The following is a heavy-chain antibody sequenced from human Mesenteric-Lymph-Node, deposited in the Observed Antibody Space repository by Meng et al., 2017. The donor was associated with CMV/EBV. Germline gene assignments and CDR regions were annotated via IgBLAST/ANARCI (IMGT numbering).Heavy chain of an antibody. CDR1: GYTFTNYD. Sequence: ASVKVSCKASGYTFTNYDINWVRQATGQGLEWMGWMNPNSGNTGYAQKFQGRVTITADKSTSTAYMELSSLRSEDTAVYYCARDRRRYSSSWDDAFDIWGQGTMVTVSS. V-gene: IGHV1-8*01. CDR2: MNPNSGNT. CDR3: ARDRRRYSSSWDDAFDI. J-gene: IGHJ3*02. D-gene: IGHD6-13*01.